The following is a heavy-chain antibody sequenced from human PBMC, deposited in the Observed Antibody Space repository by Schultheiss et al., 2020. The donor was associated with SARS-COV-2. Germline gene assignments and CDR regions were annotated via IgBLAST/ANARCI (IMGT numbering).Heavy chain of an antibody. D-gene: IGHD5-12*01. J-gene: IGHJ4*02. CDR2: IYHSGST. CDR1: GGSISSGGYY. Sequence: SQTLSLTCTVSGGSISSGGYYWSWIRQPPGKGLEWIGEIYHSGSTNYNPSLKSRVTISVDTSKNQFSLKLSSVTAADTAVYYCARDVRRLRSFDYWGQGTLVTVSS. V-gene: IGHV4-61*08. CDR3: ARDVRRLRSFDY.